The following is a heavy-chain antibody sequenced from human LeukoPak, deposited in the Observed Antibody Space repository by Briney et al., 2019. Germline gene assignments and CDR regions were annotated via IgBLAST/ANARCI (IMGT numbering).Heavy chain of an antibody. CDR3: AKGGGYEAQYYYYYLDV. V-gene: IGHV3-30*02. CDR1: GLTFRSYE. J-gene: IGHJ6*03. Sequence: GGSLRLSCEDSGLTFRSYEMNWVRQAPGKGLEWVAFIRYDGSNKYYADSVKGRFTISRDNSKNTLYLQMKSLRAEDTAVYYCAKGGGYEAQYYYYYLDVWGKGTTVTISS. D-gene: IGHD5-12*01. CDR2: IRYDGSNK.